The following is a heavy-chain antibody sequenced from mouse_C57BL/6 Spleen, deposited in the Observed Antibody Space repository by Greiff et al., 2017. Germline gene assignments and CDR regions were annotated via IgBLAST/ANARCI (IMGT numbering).Heavy chain of an antibody. D-gene: IGHD1-1*01. V-gene: IGHV1-52*01. Sequence: VQLQQPGAELVRPGSSVKLSCKASGYTFTSYWMHWVKQRPIQGLEWIGNIDPSDSETHYNQKFKDKATLTVDKSSSTAYMQLSSLTSEDSAVYYCARSGYGSSFDYWGQGTTLTVSS. CDR2: IDPSDSET. CDR1: GYTFTSYW. J-gene: IGHJ2*01. CDR3: ARSGYGSSFDY.